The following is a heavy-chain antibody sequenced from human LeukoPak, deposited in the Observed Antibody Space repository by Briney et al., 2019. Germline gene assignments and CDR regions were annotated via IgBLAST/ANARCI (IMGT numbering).Heavy chain of an antibody. D-gene: IGHD6-19*01. J-gene: IGHJ4*02. V-gene: IGHV3-9*01. Sequence: PGRSLRLSCAASGFTFDDYAMHWVRQAPGKGLEWGSGISWNSGSIGYADSVKGRFTISRDNAKNSLYLQMNSLRAEDTALYYCAKDNRIAVAGPLDYLGQGTLVTVSS. CDR3: AKDNRIAVAGPLDY. CDR2: ISWNSGSI. CDR1: GFTFDDYA.